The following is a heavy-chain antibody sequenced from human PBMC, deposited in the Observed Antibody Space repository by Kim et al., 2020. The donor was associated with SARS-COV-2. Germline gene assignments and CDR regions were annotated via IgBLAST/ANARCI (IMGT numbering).Heavy chain of an antibody. Sequence: SETLSLTCTVSGGSISSYYWSWIRQPPGKGLEWIGNIYYSGSTNYNPSLKSRVTISVDTSKSQFSLKLSSVTAADTAVDYCSRVNSGWYGDVNWFDPCG. CDR3: SRVNSGWYGDVNWFDP. J-gene: IGHJ5*02. CDR1: GGSISSYY. D-gene: IGHD6-19*01. V-gene: IGHV4-59*13. CDR2: IYYSGST.